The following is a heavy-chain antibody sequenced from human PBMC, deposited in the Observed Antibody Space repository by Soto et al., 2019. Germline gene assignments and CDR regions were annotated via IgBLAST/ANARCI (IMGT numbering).Heavy chain of an antibody. CDR2: IYWDDDK. CDR1: GFSLTTSGVG. V-gene: IGHV2-5*02. D-gene: IGHD3-3*01. J-gene: IGHJ4*02. Sequence: QITLNESGPTVVKPAETLTLTCTFSGFSLTTSGVGVGWIRQSPGKAPEWLALIYWDDDKRYSASLKSRLTITKDTSKYRVVLTMASVDPADTATYYCAHRILRTVFGLVTTTAIYFDFWGQGTPVVVSS. CDR3: AHRILRTVFGLVTTTAIYFDF.